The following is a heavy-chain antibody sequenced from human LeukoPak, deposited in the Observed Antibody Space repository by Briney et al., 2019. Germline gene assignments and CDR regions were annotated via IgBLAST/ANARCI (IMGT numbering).Heavy chain of an antibody. Sequence: QTGGSLRLSCAASGFTFSRYDMHWVRQGTRKGLEWVSAIGTAGDTYYPGSAKGRFTISRENAKNSLYLQMNSLRAGDTAVYYCARGPFELVWFGERDWYFDLWGRGTLVTVSS. D-gene: IGHD3-10*01. CDR3: ARGPFELVWFGERDWYFDL. V-gene: IGHV3-13*01. CDR2: IGTAGDT. CDR1: GFTFSRYD. J-gene: IGHJ2*01.